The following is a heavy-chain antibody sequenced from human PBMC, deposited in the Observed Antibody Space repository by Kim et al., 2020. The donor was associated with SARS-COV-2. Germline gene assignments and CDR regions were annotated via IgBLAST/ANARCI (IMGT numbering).Heavy chain of an antibody. CDR1: GGSISSGSYY. CDR2: IYTSGST. J-gene: IGHJ4*02. Sequence: SETLSLTCTVSGGSISSGSYYWSWIRQPAGKGLEWIGRIYTSGSTNYNPSLKSRVTISVDTSKNQFSLKLSSVTAADTAVYYCAREPVDTAMAPDYWGQGTLVTVSS. D-gene: IGHD5-18*01. V-gene: IGHV4-61*02. CDR3: AREPVDTAMAPDY.